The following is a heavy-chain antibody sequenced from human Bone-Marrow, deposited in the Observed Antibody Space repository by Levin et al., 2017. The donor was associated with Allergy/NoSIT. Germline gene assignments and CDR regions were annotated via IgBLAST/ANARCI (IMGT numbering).Heavy chain of an antibody. CDR1: GGSISSGRYY. J-gene: IGHJ6*03. CDR2: IYTTGST. V-gene: IGHV4-61*02. CDR3: ARDRLASLYYYSMDI. Sequence: SETLSLTCSVSGGSISSGRYYFTWVRQSAGKGLEWIGRIYTTGSTNYNPSLESRVTISRDTFKKEVYLTLSSVTAADTAVYYCARDRLASLYYYSMDIWGRGTTVIVSS.